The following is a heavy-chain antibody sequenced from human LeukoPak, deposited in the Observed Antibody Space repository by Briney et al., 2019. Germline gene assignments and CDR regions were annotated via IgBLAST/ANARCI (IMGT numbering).Heavy chain of an antibody. J-gene: IGHJ5*02. D-gene: IGHD2-21*02. CDR3: ARNKYCGGDCYNYNWFDP. CDR2: IIPILGIA. V-gene: IGHV1-69*04. Sequence: GASEKVSCKASGGTFSSYAISWVRQAPGQGLEWMGRIIPILGIANYAQKFQGRVTITADKSTSTAYMELSSLRSEDTAVYYCARNKYCGGDCYNYNWFDPWGQGTLVTVSS. CDR1: GGTFSSYA.